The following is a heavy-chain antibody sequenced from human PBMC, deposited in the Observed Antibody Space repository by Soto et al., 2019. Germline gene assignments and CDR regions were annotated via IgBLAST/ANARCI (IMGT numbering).Heavy chain of an antibody. D-gene: IGHD6-13*01. CDR2: VYYNGIA. CDR1: GGSVSSGSYY. Sequence: VQLLESGPGLVKPSETLSLTCTVSGGSVSSGSYYWSWIRQPPGKGLEWIGYVYYNGIANYSPYLKSRVTISLHTSENQFYLKLSSVTAADTAVYYCARDEARPIAEAGRVFYYYGLDVWGQGTTVTVSS. CDR3: ARDEARPIAEAGRVFYYYGLDV. J-gene: IGHJ6*02. V-gene: IGHV4-61*01.